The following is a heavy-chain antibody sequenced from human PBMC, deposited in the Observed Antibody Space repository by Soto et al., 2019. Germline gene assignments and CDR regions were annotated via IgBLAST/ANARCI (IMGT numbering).Heavy chain of an antibody. CDR1: GGSISSSSYY. D-gene: IGHD2-2*01. CDR3: ASNIVLVPAAKREYYGMDV. CDR2: IYYSGST. J-gene: IGHJ6*02. V-gene: IGHV4-39*01. Sequence: SEALSLTCTVSGGSISSSSYYWGWIRQPPGKGLEWIGSIYYSGSTYYNPSLKSRVTISVDTSKNQFSLKLSSVTAADTAVYYCASNIVLVPAAKREYYGMDVWGQGTTVT.